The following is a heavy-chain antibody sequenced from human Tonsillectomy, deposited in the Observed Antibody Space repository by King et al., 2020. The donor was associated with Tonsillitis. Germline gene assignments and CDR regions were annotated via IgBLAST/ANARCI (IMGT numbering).Heavy chain of an antibody. V-gene: IGHV3-21*01. J-gene: IGHJ3*02. CDR1: GFTFSSYS. CDR2: ISSSSRYI. D-gene: IGHD3-10*01. CDR3: ARRGLGPSQDAFDI. Sequence: VQLVESGGGLVKPGGSLRLSCAASGFTFSSYSMNWVRQAPGKGLEGVSSISSSSRYIYYADSVKGRFTISRDNDKNSLYLQMNSLRAEDTAVYYCARRGLGPSQDAFDIWGQGTMVTVSS.